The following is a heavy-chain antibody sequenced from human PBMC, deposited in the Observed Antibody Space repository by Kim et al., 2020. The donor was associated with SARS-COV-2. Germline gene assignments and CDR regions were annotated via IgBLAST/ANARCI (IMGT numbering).Heavy chain of an antibody. D-gene: IGHD4-4*01. CDR1: GGSISGGGYY. Sequence: SETLSLTCTVSGGSISGGGYYWSWIRQHPGKGLEWIGYIYYSGTTYYNPSLKSRVTMSVDTSKNQFSLKLGTVTAADTAVYSCARAYHSNRIFDYWGQGTLVTVPS. V-gene: IGHV4-31*03. J-gene: IGHJ4*02. CDR3: ARAYHSNRIFDY. CDR2: IYYSGTT.